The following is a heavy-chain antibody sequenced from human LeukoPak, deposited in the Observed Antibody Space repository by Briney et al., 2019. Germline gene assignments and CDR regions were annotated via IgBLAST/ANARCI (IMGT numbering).Heavy chain of an antibody. D-gene: IGHD6-6*01. CDR2: INPNSGGT. J-gene: IGHJ4*02. CDR3: ARARWQLVPYFDS. Sequence: GASVKVSCKASGYTFTGYYMHWVRQAPGQGLEWMGCINPNSGGTNFAQKFQGRVAMTRDTSISTAYLELGSLRSDDTAVYFCARARWQLVPYFDSWGQGTLVTVSS. V-gene: IGHV1-2*02. CDR1: GYTFTGYY.